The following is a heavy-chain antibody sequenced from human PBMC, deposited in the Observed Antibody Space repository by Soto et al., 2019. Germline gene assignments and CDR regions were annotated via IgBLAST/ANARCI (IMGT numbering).Heavy chain of an antibody. CDR3: ARGSTRARDYYGMDV. V-gene: IGHV4-30-4*01. D-gene: IGHD3-10*01. J-gene: IGHJ6*02. CDR2: IYYSGST. Sequence: SETLSLSCTVSGGSISSGDYYWSWIRQPPGKGLEWIGYIYYSGSTYYNPSLKSRVTISVDTSKNQFSLKLSSVTAADTAVYYCARGSTRARDYYGMDVWGQGTTVTVSS. CDR1: GGSISSGDYY.